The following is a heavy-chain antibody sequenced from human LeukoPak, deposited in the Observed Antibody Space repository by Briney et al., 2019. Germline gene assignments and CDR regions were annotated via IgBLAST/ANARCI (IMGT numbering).Heavy chain of an antibody. CDR3: ARDRGADTASTD. V-gene: IGHV4-38-2*02. Sequence: SEALSLTCTVSGYSISSGYFWGWIRQPPGKGLEWIGTMYHSGGTYYNPSLKSRVTISVDTSKNQFSLRLSSVTAADTAMYYCARDRGADTASTDWGQGTLVTVSS. CDR2: MYHSGGT. J-gene: IGHJ4*02. CDR1: GYSISSGYF. D-gene: IGHD5-18*01.